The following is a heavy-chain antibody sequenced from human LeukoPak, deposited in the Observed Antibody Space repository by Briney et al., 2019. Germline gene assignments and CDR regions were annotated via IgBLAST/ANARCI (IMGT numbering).Heavy chain of an antibody. D-gene: IGHD6-19*01. CDR2: INHSGST. Sequence: PSETLSLTCAVYGGSFSGYYWSWIRQPPGKGLEWIGEINHSGSTNYNPSLKSRVTISVDTSKNQFSLKLSSVTAADTALYYCASGEWLDQLPYWGKGTLVTVS. CDR3: ASGEWLDQLPY. V-gene: IGHV4-34*01. J-gene: IGHJ4*02. CDR1: GGSFSGYY.